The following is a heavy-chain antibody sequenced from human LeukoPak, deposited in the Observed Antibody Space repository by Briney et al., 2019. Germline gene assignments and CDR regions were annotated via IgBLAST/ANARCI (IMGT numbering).Heavy chain of an antibody. V-gene: IGHV5-51*01. D-gene: IGHD2-2*02. CDR3: AINPPGASEYCSSTSCYKSGAFDI. CDR1: GYSFSSYW. CDR2: IYVGDSDT. J-gene: IGHJ3*02. Sequence: GESLKISCQGSGYSFSSYWIGWVRQMPGKGLEWMGIIYVGDSDTSYSPSFQGQVTISADKSITTAYLQWSSLKASDTAMYYCAINPPGASEYCSSTSCYKSGAFDIWGQGTMVTVSS.